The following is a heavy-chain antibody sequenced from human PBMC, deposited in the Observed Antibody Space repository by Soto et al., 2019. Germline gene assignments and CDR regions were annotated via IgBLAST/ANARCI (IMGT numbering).Heavy chain of an antibody. D-gene: IGHD3-3*01. Sequence: EVQLVESGGGLVQPGGSLKLSCAASGFTFSGSAMHWVRQASGKGLEWVGRIRSKANSYATAYAASVKGRFTISRDDSKNTAYLQMNSLKTEDTAVYYCTRHVGILPFNWGQGTLVTVSS. J-gene: IGHJ4*02. CDR2: IRSKANSYAT. V-gene: IGHV3-73*02. CDR1: GFTFSGSA. CDR3: TRHVGILPFN.